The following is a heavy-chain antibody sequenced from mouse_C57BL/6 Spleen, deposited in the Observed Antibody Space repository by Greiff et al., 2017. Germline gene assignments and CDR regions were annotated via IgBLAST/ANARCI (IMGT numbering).Heavy chain of an antibody. CDR2: IHPNSGST. CDR3: ARPYYSSYGYFDY. CDR1: GYTFTSYW. D-gene: IGHD2-5*01. J-gene: IGHJ2*01. Sequence: VQLQQPGAELVKPGASVKLSCKASGYTFTSYWMHWVKQRPGQGLEWIGMIHPNSGSTNYNEKFKSKATLTVDKSSSTAYMQLSSLTSEDSAVYYCARPYYSSYGYFDYWGQGTTLTVSS. V-gene: IGHV1-64*01.